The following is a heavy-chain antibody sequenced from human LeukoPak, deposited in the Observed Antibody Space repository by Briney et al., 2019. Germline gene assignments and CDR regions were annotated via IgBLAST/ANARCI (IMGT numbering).Heavy chain of an antibody. J-gene: IGHJ5*02. CDR1: GFTLSNYW. CDR2: IISDGSS. D-gene: IGHD3-10*01. V-gene: IGHV3-74*01. CDR3: VRGVYASGSSP. Sequence: PGGSLRLSCEASGFTLSNYWMYWVRQAPGKGLVWVSRIISDGSSNYADSVKGRFTISRDNAKNTLYLQMNSLRAEDTAAYYCVRGVYASGSSPWGQGTLVTVSS.